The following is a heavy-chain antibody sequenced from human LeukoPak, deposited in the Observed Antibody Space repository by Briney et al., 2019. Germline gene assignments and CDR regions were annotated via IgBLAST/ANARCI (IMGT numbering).Heavy chain of an antibody. J-gene: IGHJ6*03. CDR1: GFIFSTYE. CDR2: ISYNGRSI. D-gene: IGHD2-2*01. V-gene: IGHV3-48*03. CDR3: GRAGPATKDHFMDV. Sequence: GGSLRLSCAASGFIFSTYEMNWVRQAPGKGLEWLSYISYNGRSIYYADSVKGRFTISRDNAKNSLFLQMNSLSAEDTAVYYCGRAGPATKDHFMDVWGKGTTVTVSS.